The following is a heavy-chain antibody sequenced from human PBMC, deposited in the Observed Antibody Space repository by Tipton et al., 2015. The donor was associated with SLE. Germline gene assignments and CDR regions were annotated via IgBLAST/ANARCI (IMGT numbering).Heavy chain of an antibody. J-gene: IGHJ4*02. V-gene: IGHV3-9*01. D-gene: IGHD6-13*01. CDR3: AKDSAFSNSWPVDY. CDR1: GFTFHDYA. CDR2: ITWNSDNM. Sequence: SLRLSCAASGFTFHDYAMHWVRQPPGRGLEWISGITWNSDNMGYADSVEGRFTISRDNSKNTLDLQMDSLRTEDTAVYFCAKDSAFSNSWPVDYWGQGTLVTVSS.